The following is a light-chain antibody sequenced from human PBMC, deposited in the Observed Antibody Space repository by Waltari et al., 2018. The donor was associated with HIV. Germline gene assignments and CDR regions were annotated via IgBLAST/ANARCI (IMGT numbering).Light chain of an antibody. CDR3: QQYNNWQLT. V-gene: IGKV3-15*01. CDR2: GAS. CDR1: QSVSSN. Sequence: EIVMTQSPDTLSVSPGERATLSCRASQSVSSNLAWYQQKPGQAPRLLIYGASTRATGIPARFSGSGSGTEFTLTISSLQSEDFAVYYCQQYNNWQLTFGGGTKVEIQ. J-gene: IGKJ4*01.